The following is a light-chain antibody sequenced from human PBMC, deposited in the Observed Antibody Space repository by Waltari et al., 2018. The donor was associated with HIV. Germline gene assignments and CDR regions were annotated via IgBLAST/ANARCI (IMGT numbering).Light chain of an antibody. V-gene: IGLV1-44*01. CDR3: AAWDDSLNVWV. CDR2: SND. Sequence: QPVLTHPPSASGTPGHMVTISCPGGSSHIGRKTLDWYKQLLGTATKLLIYSNDQRPSGIPGRFSGSKSGTSASLAISGLQSEDEADYYCAAWDDSLNVWVFGGGTKLTVL. CDR1: SSHIGRKT. J-gene: IGLJ3*02.